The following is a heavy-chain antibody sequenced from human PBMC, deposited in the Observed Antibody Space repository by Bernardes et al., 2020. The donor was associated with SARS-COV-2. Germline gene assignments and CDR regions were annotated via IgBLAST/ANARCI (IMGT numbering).Heavy chain of an antibody. CDR3: ARSRLGQQHIVVVTASEFYFDY. J-gene: IGHJ4*02. V-gene: IGHV1-46*01. CDR1: GYTFTSYY. Sequence: ASVKVSCKASGYTFTSYYMHWVRQAPGQGLEWMGIINPSGGSTSYAQKFQGRVTMTRDTSTSTVYMELSSLRSEDTAVYYCARSRLGQQHIVVVTASEFYFDYWGQGTLVTVSS. D-gene: IGHD2-21*02. CDR2: INPSGGST.